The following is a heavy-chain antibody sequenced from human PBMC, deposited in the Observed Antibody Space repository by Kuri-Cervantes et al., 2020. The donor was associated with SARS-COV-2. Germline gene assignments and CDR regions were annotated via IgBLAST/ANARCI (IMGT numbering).Heavy chain of an antibody. Sequence: ASVKISCKASGYTFINYYMHWVRQAPGQGLEWMGMINPAGGDTNYAQKFQGRATMTRDTSTRTVYMELTSLRSEDTAIYYCTRAGDIVVVPYYGMDVWGQGTTVTVSS. D-gene: IGHD2-15*01. CDR1: GYTFINYY. J-gene: IGHJ6*02. V-gene: IGHV1-46*03. CDR3: TRAGDIVVVPYYGMDV. CDR2: INPAGGDT.